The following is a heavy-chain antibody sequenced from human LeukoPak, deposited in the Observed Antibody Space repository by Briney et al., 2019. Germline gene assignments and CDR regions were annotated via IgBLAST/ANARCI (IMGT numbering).Heavy chain of an antibody. CDR2: FDPGGGET. Sequence: ASVKVSCKVSGYTLTELSMHWVRQAPGKGLEWMGGFDPGGGETIYAQKFQGRVTMTEDTSTDTAYMELSSLRSEDTAVYYCAVSSSGYYMDVWGKGTTVTVSS. V-gene: IGHV1-24*01. CDR3: AVSSSGYYMDV. D-gene: IGHD6-6*01. CDR1: GYTLTELS. J-gene: IGHJ6*03.